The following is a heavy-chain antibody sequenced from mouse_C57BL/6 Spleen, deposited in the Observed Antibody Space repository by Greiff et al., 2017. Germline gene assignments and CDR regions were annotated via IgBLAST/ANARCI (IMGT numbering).Heavy chain of an antibody. Sequence: VQLQQPGAELVRPGSSVKLSCKASGYTFTSYWMHWVKQRPIQGLEWIGNIDPSDSETHYNQKFKDKATLTVDKSSSTAYMQLSSLTSEDSAVYYCARGPPYYGSSSYYFDYWGQGTTLTVSS. CDR1: GYTFTSYW. CDR2: IDPSDSET. CDR3: ARGPPYYGSSSYYFDY. D-gene: IGHD1-1*01. J-gene: IGHJ2*01. V-gene: IGHV1-52*01.